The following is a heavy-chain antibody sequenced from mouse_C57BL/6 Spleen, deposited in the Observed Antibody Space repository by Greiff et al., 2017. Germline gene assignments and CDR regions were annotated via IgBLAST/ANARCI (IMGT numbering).Heavy chain of an antibody. CDR2: IDPKTGGT. V-gene: IGHV1-15*01. D-gene: IGHD2-5*01. CDR3: TDSNSFAY. Sequence: VQLQQSGAELVRPGASVTLSCKASGYTFTDYEMHWVKQTPVHGLEWIGAIDPKTGGTAYNQKFKGKAILTADKSSSTAYMELRSLTSEDSAVYYCTDSNSFAYWGQGTLVTVSA. J-gene: IGHJ3*01. CDR1: GYTFTDYE.